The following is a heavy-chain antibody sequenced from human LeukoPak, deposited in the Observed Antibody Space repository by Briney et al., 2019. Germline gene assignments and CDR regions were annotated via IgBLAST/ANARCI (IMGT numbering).Heavy chain of an antibody. CDR3: ATGFDWLLSFDY. D-gene: IGHD3-9*01. V-gene: IGHV4-34*01. CDR1: GGSFSGYY. J-gene: IGHJ4*02. CDR2: INHSGST. Sequence: SETLSLTCAVYGGSFSGYYWSWIRQPPGKGLEWIGEINHSGSTNYNPSLKGRVTISVDTSKNQFSLKLSSVTAADTAVCYCATGFDWLLSFDYWGQGTLVTVSS.